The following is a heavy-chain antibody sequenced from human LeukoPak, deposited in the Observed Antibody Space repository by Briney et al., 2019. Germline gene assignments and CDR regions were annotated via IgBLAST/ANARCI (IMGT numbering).Heavy chain of an antibody. CDR1: GYTFTSYG. J-gene: IGHJ4*02. Sequence: GASVKVCCKASGYTFTSYGISWVRQAPGQGLEWMGWISAYNGNTNYAQKLQGRVTMTTDTSTSTAYMELRSLRSDDTAVYYCARASPTVVRGVSRFDYWGQGTLVTVSS. CDR3: ARASPTVVRGVSRFDY. V-gene: IGHV1-18*01. CDR2: ISAYNGNT. D-gene: IGHD3-10*01.